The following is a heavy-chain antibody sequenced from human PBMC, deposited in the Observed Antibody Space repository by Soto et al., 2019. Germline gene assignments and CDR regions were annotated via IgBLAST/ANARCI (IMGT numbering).Heavy chain of an antibody. D-gene: IGHD3-3*01. J-gene: IGHJ6*02. Sequence: SVKGSCKASGFTFTSSSLQWVRQARGQRLEWIGWIVVGSGNTNYAQKFQERVTITRDMSTSTAYMELSSLRSEDTAVYYCAADGNAYDFWSGYPPDYYYYGMDVWGQGTTVTVSS. CDR2: IVVGSGNT. CDR3: AADGNAYDFWSGYPPDYYYYGMDV. V-gene: IGHV1-58*01. CDR1: GFTFTSSS.